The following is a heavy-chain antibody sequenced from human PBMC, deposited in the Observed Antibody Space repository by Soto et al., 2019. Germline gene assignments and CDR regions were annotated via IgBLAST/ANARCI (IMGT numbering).Heavy chain of an antibody. CDR1: GFTFSAYT. V-gene: IGHV3-30-3*01. J-gene: IGHJ3*02. D-gene: IGHD1-26*01. Sequence: QVQLVESGGGVVQPGRSLRLSCAASGFTFSAYTMHWVRQPPGKGLEWVAVISYDGNNERYTDPVKGRFTVTRDNSKSTQYLQKNSLQSEDTAVYYCARDGYSGRSDGFDNWGQGTMVTVSS. CDR3: ARDGYSGRSDGFDN. CDR2: ISYDGNNE.